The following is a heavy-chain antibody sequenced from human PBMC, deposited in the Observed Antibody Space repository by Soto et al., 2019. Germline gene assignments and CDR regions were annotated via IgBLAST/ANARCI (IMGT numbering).Heavy chain of an antibody. Sequence: SETLSLTCAVSGGSISSGGYSWSWIRQPPGKGLEWIGYIYHSGSTYYNPSLKSRVTISVDRSKDQFSLKLSSVTAADTAVYYCARWGPHYSSSWYPYYYYGMDVWGQGTTVTVSS. CDR2: IYHSGST. J-gene: IGHJ6*02. V-gene: IGHV4-30-2*01. CDR1: GGSISSGGYS. D-gene: IGHD6-13*01. CDR3: ARWGPHYSSSWYPYYYYGMDV.